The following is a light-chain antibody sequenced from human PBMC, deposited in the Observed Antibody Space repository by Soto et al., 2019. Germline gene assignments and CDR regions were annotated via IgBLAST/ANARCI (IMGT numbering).Light chain of an antibody. CDR2: EVS. CDR3: SSYTNSSIPCYV. J-gene: IGLJ1*01. V-gene: IGLV2-14*01. Sequence: QSALTQPASVSGSPGQSITISCTGTSSDVGGYNYVSWYQQHPGTAPKLMIYEVSNRPSGVSNRFSGSKSGNTASLTISGLQAEDEADYYCSSYTNSSIPCYVFGTGTKLTVL. CDR1: SSDVGGYNY.